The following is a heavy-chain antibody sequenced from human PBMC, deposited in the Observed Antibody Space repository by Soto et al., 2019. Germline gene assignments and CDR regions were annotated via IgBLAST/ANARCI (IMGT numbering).Heavy chain of an antibody. CDR1: GFTFSSYW. CDR2: IKQDGSEK. CDR3: ARDEGYYDSGGFLSRFDY. J-gene: IGHJ4*02. D-gene: IGHD3-22*01. V-gene: IGHV3-7*04. Sequence: EVQVVESGGGLVQPGGSLRLSCAASGFTFSSYWMSWVRQAPGTGLEWVANIKQDGSEKYYVDSVKGRFTISRDNAKNSRNLQRNSLRAEDKAVYYCARDEGYYDSGGFLSRFDYWGQGALVTVSS.